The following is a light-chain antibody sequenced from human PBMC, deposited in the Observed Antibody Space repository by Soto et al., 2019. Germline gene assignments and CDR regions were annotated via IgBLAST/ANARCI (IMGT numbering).Light chain of an antibody. CDR2: GSS. CDR1: QSISTSY. CDR3: LQRSSWPRT. Sequence: IVLTQSPGTLSLSPGERATLSCRASQSISTSYLAWYQQKPGQAPRLLIYGSSSRATGIPDRISVSGSGTDCTLTISSLENEDGAVYYCLQRSSWPRTFGQGTKVDIK. V-gene: IGKV3D-20*02. J-gene: IGKJ1*01.